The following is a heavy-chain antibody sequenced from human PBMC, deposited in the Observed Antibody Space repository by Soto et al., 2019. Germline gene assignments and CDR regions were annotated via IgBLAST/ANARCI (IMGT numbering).Heavy chain of an antibody. CDR2: ISSSSSTI. CDR1: GFTFSSYS. V-gene: IGHV3-48*01. Sequence: GGSLRLSCAASGFTFSSYSMNWVRQAPGKGLEWVSYISSSSSTIYYADSVKGRFTIPRDNAKNTLYLQMNSLRAEDTAVYYCAIRASYYDSSGYFDYWGQGTLVTVSS. CDR3: AIRASYYDSSGYFDY. J-gene: IGHJ4*02. D-gene: IGHD3-22*01.